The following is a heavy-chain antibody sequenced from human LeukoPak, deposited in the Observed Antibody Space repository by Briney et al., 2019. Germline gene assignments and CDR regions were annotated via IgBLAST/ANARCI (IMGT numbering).Heavy chain of an antibody. D-gene: IGHD2-15*01. V-gene: IGHV3-23*01. CDR1: GFTFSSYA. CDR2: IIGSGGST. Sequence: GGSLRLSCAASGFTFSSYAMSRVPQASGKGLEGVSAIIGSGGSTYYADSVKGRFTISRDNSKNTLYLQMNSLRAEDTAVYYCAKGLPSCGLSSCYSGDAFDIWGQGTMVTVSS. CDR3: AKGLPSCGLSSCYSGDAFDI. J-gene: IGHJ3*02.